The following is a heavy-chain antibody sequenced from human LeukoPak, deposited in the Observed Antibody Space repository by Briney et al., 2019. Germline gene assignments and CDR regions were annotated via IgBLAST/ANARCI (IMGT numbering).Heavy chain of an antibody. V-gene: IGHV3-48*03. CDR2: ISSSGSTI. J-gene: IGHJ3*02. CDR1: GFTFSSYE. CDR3: ARTHPSSGPAFDI. D-gene: IGHD3-22*01. Sequence: PGGSLRLSCAASGFTFSSYEMNWVRQAPGKGLEWVSYISSSGSTIYYADSVKGRFTISRDNAKNSLYLQMNSLRAEDTAVYYCARTHPSSGPAFDIWGQGTMVTVSS.